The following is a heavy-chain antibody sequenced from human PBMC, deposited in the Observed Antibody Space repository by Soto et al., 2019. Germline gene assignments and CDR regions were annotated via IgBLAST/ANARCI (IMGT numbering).Heavy chain of an antibody. CDR1: GFTFSDYG. V-gene: IGHV3-23*01. D-gene: IGHD2-2*01. CDR2: ISGSRGSTT. CDR3: AQYRVCSGSTCYQAY. Sequence: GGSLRLSCAASGFTFSDYGLSWVRQAPGKGLEWVSSISGSRGSTTYYAGSVKGRFTISRDNSKNTLYLQMNSLRVEDTAVYYCAQYRVCSGSTCYQAYWGPGTLVTVSS. J-gene: IGHJ4*02.